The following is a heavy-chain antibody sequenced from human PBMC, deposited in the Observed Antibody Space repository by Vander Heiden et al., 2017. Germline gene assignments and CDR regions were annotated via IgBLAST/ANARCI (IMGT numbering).Heavy chain of an antibody. D-gene: IGHD6-6*01. V-gene: IGHV2-70*04. CDR2: IDWDNDK. Sequence: QVTLKESGPALVKPTQTLALTCTFSGFSLSTRGMRVSWIRQTPGKALEWLARIDWDNDKFYSTSHKTRLTISKDTSKNQVVLTMTNMDPVDTATYYCARPPTSSALLIDYWGQGALVTVSS. J-gene: IGHJ4*02. CDR3: ARPPTSSALLIDY. CDR1: GFSLSTRGMR.